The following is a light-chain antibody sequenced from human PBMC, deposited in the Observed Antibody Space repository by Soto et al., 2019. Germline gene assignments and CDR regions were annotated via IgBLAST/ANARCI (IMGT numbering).Light chain of an antibody. CDR3: QTWDTGIVV. CDR1: SGHSSYA. Sequence: QLVLTQSPSASASLGASVKLTCTLSSGHSSYAIAWLQQQPEKGPRYLMKLNSDGSHSKGDWIPDRFSGSSSGAERYLSISSLQSEDEADYYCQTWDTGIVVFGGGTKVTVL. J-gene: IGLJ2*01. V-gene: IGLV4-69*01. CDR2: LNSDGSH.